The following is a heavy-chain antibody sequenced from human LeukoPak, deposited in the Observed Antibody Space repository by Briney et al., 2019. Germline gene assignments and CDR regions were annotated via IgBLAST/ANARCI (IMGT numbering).Heavy chain of an antibody. Sequence: GGSLRLSCAASGFTFSSYWMHWVRQAPGKGLVWVSSINSDGSSTSYADSVRGRFTISRDNAKNTLYLQMNSLRAEDTAVFYCARAEYYYDSSGYYPRYYNYYYMDVWGKGTTVTVSS. J-gene: IGHJ6*03. V-gene: IGHV3-74*01. CDR3: ARAEYYYDSSGYYPRYYNYYYMDV. D-gene: IGHD3-22*01. CDR2: INSDGSST. CDR1: GFTFSSYW.